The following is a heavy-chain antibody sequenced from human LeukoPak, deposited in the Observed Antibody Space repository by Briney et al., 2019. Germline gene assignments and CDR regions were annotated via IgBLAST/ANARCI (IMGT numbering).Heavy chain of an antibody. CDR2: IYYSGST. CDR3: ARDRDDYYDSSGYGSPAYFDY. J-gene: IGHJ4*02. D-gene: IGHD3-22*01. Sequence: PSETLSLTCSVSGGSISSSSYYWGWIRQPPGKGLEWIGSIYYSGSTYYNPSLKSRVTISVDTSKNQFSLKLSSVTAADTAVYYCARDRDDYYDSSGYGSPAYFDYWGQGTLVTVSS. CDR1: GGSISSSSYY. V-gene: IGHV4-39*07.